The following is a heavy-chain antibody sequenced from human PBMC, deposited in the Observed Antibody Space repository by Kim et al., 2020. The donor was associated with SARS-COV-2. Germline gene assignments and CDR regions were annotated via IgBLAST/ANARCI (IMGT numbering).Heavy chain of an antibody. V-gene: IGHV3-15*01. Sequence: GGSLRLSCAVSGFTINSAWMHWVRQAPGKGLEWVGRIKRERDGGTTDYAASVKARFTISREDSKNTLYRQMNSLKTEDTPTYYCVTEKGGGQGTRSTVS. CDR3: VTEKG. CDR1: GFTINSAW. CDR2: IKRERDGGTT. J-gene: IGHJ4*02.